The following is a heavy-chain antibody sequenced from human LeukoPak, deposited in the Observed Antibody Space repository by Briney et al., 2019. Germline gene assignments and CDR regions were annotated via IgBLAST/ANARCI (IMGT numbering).Heavy chain of an antibody. D-gene: IGHD2-2*02. V-gene: IGHV3-74*01. J-gene: IGHJ4*02. Sequence: PGGSLRLSRAASGFTFSSYWMHWVRQAPGKGLVWVSRINSDGSSTSYADSVKGRFTISRDNAKNTLYLQMNSLRAEDTAVYYCARALQAIVVVPAAIGYWGQGTLVTVSS. CDR1: GFTFSSYW. CDR2: INSDGSST. CDR3: ARALQAIVVVPAAIGY.